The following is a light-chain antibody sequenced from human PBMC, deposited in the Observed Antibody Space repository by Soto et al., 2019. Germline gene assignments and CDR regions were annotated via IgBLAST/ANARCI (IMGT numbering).Light chain of an antibody. J-gene: IGKJ3*01. V-gene: IGKV3-20*01. CDR1: QSVSSSY. CDR3: QQYGSSPLFT. Sequence: EIVLTQSPGTLSLSPGERATLSCRASQSVSSSYLAWYRQKPGQAPRLLIYGASGRSTVIPDRFSGSGSGTDFTITISRLEPEDFAVYYCQQYGSSPLFTFGPGTKVDIK. CDR2: GAS.